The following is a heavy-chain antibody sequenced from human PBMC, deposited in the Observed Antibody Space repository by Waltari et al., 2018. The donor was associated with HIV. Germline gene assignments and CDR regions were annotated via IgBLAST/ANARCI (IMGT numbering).Heavy chain of an antibody. CDR2: ISAYNGNT. CDR1: GYTFTSYG. D-gene: IGHD4-4*01. CDR3: RVEVTTWESEARPCDY. V-gene: IGHV1-18*01. Sequence: QVQLVQSGAEVKKPGASVKVSCKASGYTFTSYGISWVRQAPGQGLEWMGWISAYNGNTNYAQKLQGRVTMTTDTSTSTAYMELRSLRSDDTAVYYCRVEVTTWESEARPCDYWGQGTLVTVSS. J-gene: IGHJ4*02.